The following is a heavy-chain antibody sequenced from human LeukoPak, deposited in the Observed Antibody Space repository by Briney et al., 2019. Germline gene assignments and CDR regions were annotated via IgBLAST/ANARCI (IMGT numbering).Heavy chain of an antibody. Sequence: GGSLRLSCAASGFTFSSYSMNWVRQAPGKGLEWVSSISSSSSYIYYADSVKGRFTTSRDNAKNSLYLQMNSLRAEDTAVYYCARGRGYCSSTSCSRKYYFDYWGQGTLVTVSS. V-gene: IGHV3-21*01. CDR3: ARGRGYCSSTSCSRKYYFDY. CDR2: ISSSSSYI. D-gene: IGHD2-2*01. CDR1: GFTFSSYS. J-gene: IGHJ4*02.